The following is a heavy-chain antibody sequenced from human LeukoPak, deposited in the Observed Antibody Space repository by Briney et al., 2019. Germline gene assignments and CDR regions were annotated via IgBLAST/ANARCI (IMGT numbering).Heavy chain of an antibody. V-gene: IGHV4-31*03. CDR1: GGSISSGGYY. Sequence: PSETLSLTCTVSGGSISSGGYYWRWIRQHPGKGLEWIGYIYYSGSTYYNPSLKSRVTISVDTSKNQFSLKLSSVTAADTAVYYCARSNYYDSSGFDYWGQGTLVTVSS. D-gene: IGHD3-22*01. CDR3: ARSNYYDSSGFDY. CDR2: IYYSGST. J-gene: IGHJ4*02.